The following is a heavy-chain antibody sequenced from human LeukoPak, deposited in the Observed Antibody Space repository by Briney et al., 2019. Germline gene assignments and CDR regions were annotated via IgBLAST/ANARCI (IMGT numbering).Heavy chain of an antibody. Sequence: PSETLSLTCTVSGGSISSYYWSWIRQPPGKGLEWIGYIYYSGSTNYNPSLKSRVTISVDTSKSQFSLKLSSVTAADTAVYYCARDAGFIAVAGDYYYYGMDVWGQGTTVTVSS. D-gene: IGHD6-19*01. V-gene: IGHV4-59*01. CDR1: GGSISSYY. CDR3: ARDAGFIAVAGDYYYYGMDV. J-gene: IGHJ6*02. CDR2: IYYSGST.